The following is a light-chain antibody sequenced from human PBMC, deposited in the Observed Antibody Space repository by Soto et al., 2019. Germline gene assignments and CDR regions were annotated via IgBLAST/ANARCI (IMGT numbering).Light chain of an antibody. CDR3: QQYNSYSRT. V-gene: IGKV1-5*03. J-gene: IGKJ1*01. CDR1: QSISSW. CDR2: KAS. Sequence: DIPMTQSPSTLSASVGDRVTITCRASQSISSWLGWYQQKPGKAPKLLIYKASSLESGVPSRFSGSGSGTEFTLTISSLQPDDFATYYCQQYNSYSRTFGQGTKVEIK.